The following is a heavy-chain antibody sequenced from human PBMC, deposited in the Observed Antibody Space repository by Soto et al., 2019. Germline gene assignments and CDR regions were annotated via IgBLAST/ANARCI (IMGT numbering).Heavy chain of an antibody. V-gene: IGHV1-2*02. CDR3: ARQHVAAYCSSTSCFGLYYYYGMDV. Sequence: ASVKVSCKASGYTFTGYYMHWVRQAPGQGLEWMGWINPNSGGANYAQKFQGRVTMTRDTSISTAYMELSRLRSDDTAVYYCARQHVAAYCSSTSCFGLYYYYGMDVWGQGTTVTVSS. D-gene: IGHD2-2*01. J-gene: IGHJ6*02. CDR2: INPNSGGA. CDR1: GYTFTGYY.